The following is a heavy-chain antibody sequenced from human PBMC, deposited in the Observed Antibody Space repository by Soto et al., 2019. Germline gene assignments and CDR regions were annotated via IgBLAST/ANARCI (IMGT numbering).Heavy chain of an antibody. CDR2: IIPILGSA. D-gene: IGHD1-26*01. CDR3: ASRERVGAFDI. V-gene: IGHV1-69*01. CDR1: GGTLSNYA. J-gene: IGHJ3*02. Sequence: QVQLVQSGAEVKKPGSSVKVSCKASGGTLSNYAINWVRQAPGQGLEWMGGIIPILGSANYAQKFRDRVTITADESTSPTYMELSSLSSEDAAVYYCASRERVGAFDIWGEGTMVTVSS.